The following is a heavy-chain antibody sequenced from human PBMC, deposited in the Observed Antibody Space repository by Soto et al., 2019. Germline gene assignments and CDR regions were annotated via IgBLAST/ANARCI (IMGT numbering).Heavy chain of an antibody. J-gene: IGHJ4*02. D-gene: IGHD4-17*01. CDR2: IWYDGSNK. Sequence: QVQLVESGGGVVQPGRSLRLSCAASGFTFSSYGMHWVRQAPGKGLEWVAVIWYDGSNKYYADSVKGRFTISRDNSKNTLYLQMNSLRAEDTAVYYCAGNYGDNDYWGQGTLVTVSS. CDR3: AGNYGDNDY. CDR1: GFTFSSYG. V-gene: IGHV3-33*01.